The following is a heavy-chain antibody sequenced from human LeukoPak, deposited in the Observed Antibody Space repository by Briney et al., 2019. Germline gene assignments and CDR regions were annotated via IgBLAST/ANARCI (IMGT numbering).Heavy chain of an antibody. Sequence: GGSLRLSCAASGFTFDDYAMHWVRQAPGKGLEWVSLISGDGGSTYYADSVKGRFTISRDNSKNSLYLQMNGPRTEDTALYYCANLIAAADPAYWGQGTLVTVSS. CDR2: ISGDGGST. V-gene: IGHV3-43*02. D-gene: IGHD6-13*01. CDR3: ANLIAAADPAY. CDR1: GFTFDDYA. J-gene: IGHJ4*02.